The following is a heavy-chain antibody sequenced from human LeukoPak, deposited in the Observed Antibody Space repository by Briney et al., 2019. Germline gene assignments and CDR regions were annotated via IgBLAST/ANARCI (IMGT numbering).Heavy chain of an antibody. CDR3: AQLRYYYFDY. CDR2: LYYSGST. CDR1: GGSISSSSYY. V-gene: IGHV4-39*01. D-gene: IGHD5-18*01. Sequence: SETLSLTCTASGGSISSSSYYWGWIRQPPGKGLEWIGSLYYSGSTYYNPSLKSRVTISVDTSKNQFSLKLSSVTAADTSLYYCAQLRYYYFDYWGQGTLVTVSS. J-gene: IGHJ4*02.